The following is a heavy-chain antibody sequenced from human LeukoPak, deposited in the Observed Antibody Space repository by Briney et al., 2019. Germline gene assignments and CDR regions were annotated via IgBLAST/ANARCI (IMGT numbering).Heavy chain of an antibody. CDR2: IYYSGST. CDR3: ARWSEGAYYYYYYYGMDV. Sequence: PSETLSLTCTVSGGSISSYYWSWIRQPPGKGLEWIGYIYYSGSTNYNPSLKSRVTISVDTSKNQFSLKLSSVTAADTAVYYCARWSEGAYYYYYYYGMDVWGQGTTVTVSS. CDR1: GGSISSYY. V-gene: IGHV4-59*01. D-gene: IGHD3-22*01. J-gene: IGHJ6*02.